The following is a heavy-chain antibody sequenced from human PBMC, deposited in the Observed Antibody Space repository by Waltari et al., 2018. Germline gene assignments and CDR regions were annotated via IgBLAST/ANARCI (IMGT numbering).Heavy chain of an antibody. Sequence: QVQLQESGPGLVKPSQTLYLTCTVSGGSISSGGYYWSWIRQHPGKGLEWIGYIYYSGSTDYNPSLKSRVTISVDTSKNQFSLKLSSVTAADTAVYYCARDVANGDPRGAFDIWGQGTMVTVSS. CDR2: IYYSGST. CDR3: ARDVANGDPRGAFDI. CDR1: GGSISSGGYY. D-gene: IGHD4-17*01. J-gene: IGHJ3*02. V-gene: IGHV4-31*03.